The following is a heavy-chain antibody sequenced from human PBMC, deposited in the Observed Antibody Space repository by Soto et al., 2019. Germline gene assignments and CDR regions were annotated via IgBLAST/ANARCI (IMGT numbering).Heavy chain of an antibody. CDR3: AREGWSGSGNDY. CDR1: GVNFSSYW. CDR2: IKQDGSEK. V-gene: IGHV3-7*05. Sequence: PGGSLRLSCAASGVNFSSYWMSWVRQAPGKGLEWVANIKQDGSEKYYVDSVKGRFTISRDNAKNSLYLQMNSLRAEDTAVYYCAREGWSGSGNDYWGQGTLVTVSS. D-gene: IGHD3-10*01. J-gene: IGHJ4*02.